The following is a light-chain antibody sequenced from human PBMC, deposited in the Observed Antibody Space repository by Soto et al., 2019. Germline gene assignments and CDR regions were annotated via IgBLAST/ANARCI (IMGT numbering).Light chain of an antibody. CDR3: SSFTSSSTQV. V-gene: IGLV2-14*01. CDR2: EVN. CDR1: SSDVGGYNY. J-gene: IGLJ3*02. Sequence: QSVLTQPPSASGTPGQRVTISCTGSSSDVGGYNYVSWYQQHPGKVPKLMIYEVNHRPSGVSNRFSGSKSGNTASLTISGLQAEDEADYYCSSFTSSSTQVLGGGTKVTVL.